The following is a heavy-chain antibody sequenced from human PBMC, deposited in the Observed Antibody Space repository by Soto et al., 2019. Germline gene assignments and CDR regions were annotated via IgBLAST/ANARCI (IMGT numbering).Heavy chain of an antibody. CDR3: ARGTVYVPCLFPCLDV. CDR1: GESFSGYY. J-gene: IGHJ6*02. CDR2: INQSGSA. Sequence: QVQLQQWGAGLLRPSETLSLTCAVSGESFSGYYWTWIRQPPGKGLEWMGEINQSGSADYNPSLKSRVTMSADPSKKHFSLKVTSVTAADTAMYYCARGTVYVPCLFPCLDVWGQGTTVIVSS. V-gene: IGHV4-34*02. D-gene: IGHD3-10*02.